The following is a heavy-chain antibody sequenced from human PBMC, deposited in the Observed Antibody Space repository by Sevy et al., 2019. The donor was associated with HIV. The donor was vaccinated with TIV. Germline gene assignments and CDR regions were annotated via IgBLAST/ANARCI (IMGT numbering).Heavy chain of an antibody. CDR3: AKNTAAVGTWGSDY. D-gene: IGHD6-13*01. CDR2: IQYDGRNT. V-gene: IGHV3-30*02. J-gene: IGHJ4*02. CDR1: GFTFSYSG. Sequence: GGSLRLSCTTSGFTFSYSGMHWVRQAPGKGLEWVTFIQYDGRNTHYADSVKGRFTISRDNSKNTLYLQMNSLRGDDTAVYYCAKNTAAVGTWGSDYWGQGALVTVSS.